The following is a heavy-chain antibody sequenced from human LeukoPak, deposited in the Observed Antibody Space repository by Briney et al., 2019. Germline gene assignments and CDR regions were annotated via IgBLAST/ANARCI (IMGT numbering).Heavy chain of an antibody. V-gene: IGHV4-4*02. J-gene: IGHJ6*03. CDR1: GGSISSSNW. Sequence: SETLSLTCAVSGGSISSSNWWSWVRQPPGKGLEWIGEINHSGSTNYNPSLKSRVTISVDTSKNQFSLKLSSVTAADTAVYYCARSGGYCTNGVCRFNYYYYYYMDVWGKGTTVTVSS. CDR3: ARSGGYCTNGVCRFNYYYYYYMDV. CDR2: INHSGST. D-gene: IGHD2-8*01.